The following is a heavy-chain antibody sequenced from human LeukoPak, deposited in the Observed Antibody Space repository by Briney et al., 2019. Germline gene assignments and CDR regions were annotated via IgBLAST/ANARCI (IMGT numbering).Heavy chain of an antibody. V-gene: IGHV3-23*01. D-gene: IGHD3-10*01. CDR3: MKEDSDSYGSGSYYNDDH. J-gene: IGHJ4*02. CDR1: GFTFSSFA. Sequence: GGSLRLSCAASGFTFSSFAMGWVRQTPGKGLEWVSAISGSGVNTYYAESVKGRFTISRDNSRDTLYLQMNTLRAEDTAVYYCMKEDSDSYGSGSYYNDDHWGQGTLVSVSS. CDR2: ISGSGVNT.